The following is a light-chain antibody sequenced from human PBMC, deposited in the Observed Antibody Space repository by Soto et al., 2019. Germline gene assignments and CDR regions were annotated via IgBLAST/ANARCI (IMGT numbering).Light chain of an antibody. CDR3: QQYGTSPST. Sequence: EIVMTQSPATLSVSPGERATLSCRASQSVSSYLAWYQQKPGQAPRRLIFGASIRATGIPDRFSGSGSGTDFTLTISRLEPEDFAVYYCQQYGTSPSTFGQGTKVDIK. J-gene: IGKJ1*01. CDR2: GAS. V-gene: IGKV3-20*01. CDR1: QSVSSY.